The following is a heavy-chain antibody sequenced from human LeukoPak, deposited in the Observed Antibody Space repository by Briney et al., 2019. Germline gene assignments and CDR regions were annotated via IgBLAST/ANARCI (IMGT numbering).Heavy chain of an antibody. CDR2: IKQDGSEK. CDR1: GFTFSSYW. J-gene: IGHJ2*01. D-gene: IGHD2-2*01. CDR3: ARDRKPAAISRSNWYFDL. Sequence: GGSLRLSCAASGFTFSSYWMSWVRQAPGKGLEWVANIKQDGSEKYYVDSVKGRFTISRDNAKNSLYLQMNSLRAEDTAVYYCARDRKPAAISRSNWYFDLWGRGTLVTVSS. V-gene: IGHV3-7*01.